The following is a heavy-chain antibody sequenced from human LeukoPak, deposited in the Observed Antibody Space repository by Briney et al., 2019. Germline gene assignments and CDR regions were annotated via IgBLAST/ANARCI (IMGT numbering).Heavy chain of an antibody. CDR2: IIPIFGTA. D-gene: IGHD3-22*01. CDR1: GYAFSSYG. Sequence: SVKVSCKASGYAFSSYGIGWVRQAPGQGLEWMGGIIPIFGTANYAQKFQGRVTITTDESTSTAYMELSSLRSEDTAVYYCAKSDYYDSTNLYYYYYMDVWGKGTTVTVSS. J-gene: IGHJ6*03. V-gene: IGHV1-69*05. CDR3: AKSDYYDSTNLYYYYYMDV.